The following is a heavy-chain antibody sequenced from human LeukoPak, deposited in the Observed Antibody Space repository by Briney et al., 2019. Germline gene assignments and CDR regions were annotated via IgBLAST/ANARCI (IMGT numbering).Heavy chain of an antibody. CDR1: GVTFSSYA. Sequence: AGSLRLSCAASGVTFSSYAMHWVRQAPGKGLEWVAVISYDGSNKYYADSVKGRFTISRDNSKNTLYLQMNSLRAEDTAVYYCARDRQQLGDFDYWGQGTLVTVSS. CDR3: ARDRQQLGDFDY. J-gene: IGHJ4*02. D-gene: IGHD6-13*01. V-gene: IGHV3-30-3*01. CDR2: ISYDGSNK.